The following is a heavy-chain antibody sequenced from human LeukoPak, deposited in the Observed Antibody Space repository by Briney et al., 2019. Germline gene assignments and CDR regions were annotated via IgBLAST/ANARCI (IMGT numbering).Heavy chain of an antibody. V-gene: IGHV4-59*08. J-gene: IGHJ2*01. CDR2: MFYGGTT. CDR3: VRHWVHDFGGSDWYFDL. D-gene: IGHD4-23*01. Sequence: SETLSLTCTVSGDSLSRSSWSWIRQSPGGGLEWIGYMFYGGTTNHNPSLKGRVTMSMVTSKDQFSLSLSSVTAADTAVYFCVRHWVHDFGGSDWYFDLWGRGPLVTVSS. CDR1: GDSLSRSS.